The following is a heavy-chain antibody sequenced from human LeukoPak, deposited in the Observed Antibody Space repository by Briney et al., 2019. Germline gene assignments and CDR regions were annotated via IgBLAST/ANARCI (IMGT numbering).Heavy chain of an antibody. CDR1: GGSISSYD. D-gene: IGHD2-8*02. CDR3: ATDAGGGTGHFDY. Sequence: SETLSLTCTFSGGSISSYDWSWIRQPARKGLEWIGRIYTSVSTNYNPSLKSRVTISVDKSKNQFSLKVTSVTAADTAVYYCATDAGGGTGHFDYWGQGTLVTVSS. CDR2: IYTSVST. V-gene: IGHV4-4*07. J-gene: IGHJ4*02.